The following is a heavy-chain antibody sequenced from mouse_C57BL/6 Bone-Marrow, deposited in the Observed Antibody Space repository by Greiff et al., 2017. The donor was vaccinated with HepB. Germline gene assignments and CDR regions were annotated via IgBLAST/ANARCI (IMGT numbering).Heavy chain of an antibody. D-gene: IGHD1-1*01. V-gene: IGHV14-2*01. Sequence: EVQLQQSGAELVKPGASVKLSCTASGFNIKDYYMHWVKQRTEQGLEWIGRIDPEDGETKYAPKFPGKATITADTSSNTAYLQLSSLTSEDTAVYYCAGGNYYTWFAYWGQGTLVTVSA. CDR1: GFNIKDYY. J-gene: IGHJ3*01. CDR3: AGGNYYTWFAY. CDR2: IDPEDGET.